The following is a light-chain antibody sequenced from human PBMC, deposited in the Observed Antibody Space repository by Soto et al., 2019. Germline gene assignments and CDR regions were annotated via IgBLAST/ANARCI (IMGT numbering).Light chain of an antibody. J-gene: IGKJ1*01. CDR1: QSISSW. CDR2: KAS. CDR3: QQYKSFLGT. V-gene: IGKV1-5*03. Sequence: DIQMTQSPSTLSASVGDRVTITCRASQSISSWVAWYQQKPGKAPNLLITKASTLESGVPSRSSGSGTGTEFTLTINSLQPDDFATYYCQQYKSFLGTFGQGTKVEIK.